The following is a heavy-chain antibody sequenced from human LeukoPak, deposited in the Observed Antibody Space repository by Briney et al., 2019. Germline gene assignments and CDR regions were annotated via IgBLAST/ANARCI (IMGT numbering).Heavy chain of an antibody. J-gene: IGHJ6*02. CDR1: GGSFSGYY. Sequence: PSETLSLTCAVYGGSFSGYYWSWVRQAPGKGLEWVSAISGSGGSTYYADSVKGRFTISRDNSKNTLYLQMNSLRAEDTAVYYCAKCFRRGGYVLKYYYYYYGMDVWGQGTTVTVSS. CDR3: AKCFRRGGYVLKYYYYYYGMDV. D-gene: IGHD3-16*01. CDR2: ISGSGGST. V-gene: IGHV3-23*01.